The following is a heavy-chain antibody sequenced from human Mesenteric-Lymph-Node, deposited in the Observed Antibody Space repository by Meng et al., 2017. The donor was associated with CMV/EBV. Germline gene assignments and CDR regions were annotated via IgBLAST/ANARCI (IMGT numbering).Heavy chain of an antibody. CDR3: ARAPERYFNYFDS. J-gene: IGHJ4*02. Sequence: GESLKISCAASAFTFRSYSMHWVRQAPGKGLEWVALISNDGSNTYYADSVKGRFTISRDNSKNTLYLQMNSLRPEDTAVYYCARAPERYFNYFDSWGQGTLVTVSS. D-gene: IGHD3-9*01. CDR1: AFTFRSYS. V-gene: IGHV3-30*04. CDR2: ISNDGSNT.